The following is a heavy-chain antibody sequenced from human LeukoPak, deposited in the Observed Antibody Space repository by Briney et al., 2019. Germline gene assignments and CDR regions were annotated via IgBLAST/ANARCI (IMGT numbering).Heavy chain of an antibody. J-gene: IGHJ2*01. CDR3: ARKNRLWYFDL. CDR1: GGSFSGYY. Sequence: SETLSLTCAVYGGSFSGYYWSWIHQPPGKGLEWIGEINHSGSTNYNPSLTSRVTISVDTSKNQLSLKLSSVTAADTAVYYCARKNRLWYFDLWGRGTLVTVSS. CDR2: INHSGST. D-gene: IGHD6-25*01. V-gene: IGHV4-34*01.